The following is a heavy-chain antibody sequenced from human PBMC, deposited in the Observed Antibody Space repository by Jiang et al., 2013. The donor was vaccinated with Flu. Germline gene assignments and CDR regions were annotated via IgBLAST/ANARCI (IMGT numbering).Heavy chain of an antibody. J-gene: IGHJ4*02. D-gene: IGHD2-8*01. Sequence: LVKPSETLSLTCTVSTGSFSSSPYYWGWIRQPPGKGLEWIGSIYHSGSTYYNPSLKSRVTILIDTSKSQLSLNLSSVTAADTAVYYCARMVYAIHGIDYWGQGTLAPVSS. CDR1: TGSFSSSPYY. CDR2: IYHSGST. CDR3: ARMVYAIHGIDY. V-gene: IGHV4-39*07.